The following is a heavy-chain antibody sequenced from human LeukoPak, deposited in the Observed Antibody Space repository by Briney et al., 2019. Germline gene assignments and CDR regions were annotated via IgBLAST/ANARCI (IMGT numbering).Heavy chain of an antibody. CDR1: GYTFTGYY. CDR2: INPNSGGT. J-gene: IGHJ1*01. CDR3: AREQHRTAEYFQH. Sequence: ASVKVSCKASGYTFTGYYMHWVRQATGQGLEWMGWINPNSGGTNYAQKFQGRVTMTRDTSISTAYMELSRLRSDDTAVYYCAREQHRTAEYFQHWGQGTLVTVSS. V-gene: IGHV1-2*02. D-gene: IGHD6-13*01.